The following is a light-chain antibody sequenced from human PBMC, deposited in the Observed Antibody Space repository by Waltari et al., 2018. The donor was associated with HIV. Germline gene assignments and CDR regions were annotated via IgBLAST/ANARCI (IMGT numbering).Light chain of an antibody. CDR2: VGS. CDR1: QSVLHSNGFNY. Sequence: DLVLTQSPLSLPVTPAEPASISCRSSQSVLHSNGFNYLDWYLQKPGQSPQLLIYVGSIRSSGVPDRCSGSGSGTDFTLKISRVEAEDVGVYYCMQALQTPLTFGGGTKVEIK. V-gene: IGKV2-28*01. J-gene: IGKJ4*01. CDR3: MQALQTPLT.